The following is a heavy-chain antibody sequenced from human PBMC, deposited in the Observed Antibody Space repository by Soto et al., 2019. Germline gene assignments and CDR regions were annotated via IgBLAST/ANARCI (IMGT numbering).Heavy chain of an antibody. CDR1: GGSVSSGSYY. V-gene: IGHV4-61*01. J-gene: IGHJ5*02. D-gene: IGHD6-13*01. CDR3: AREWKEQQLDA. Sequence: SETLSLPFTVSGGSVSSGSYYWSWIRQPPGKGLEWIGYIYYSGSTNYNPSLKSRVTISVDTSKNQFSLKLSSVTAADTAVYYCAREWKEQQLDAWGQGTLVTVS. CDR2: IYYSGST.